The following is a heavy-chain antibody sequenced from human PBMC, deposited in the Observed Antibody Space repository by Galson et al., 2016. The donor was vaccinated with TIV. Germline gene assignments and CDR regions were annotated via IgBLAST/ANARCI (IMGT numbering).Heavy chain of an antibody. D-gene: IGHD3-10*01. CDR2: IYSAGNT. V-gene: IGHV3-53*01. CDR3: ARVSGVVRGYGLDV. Sequence: SLRLSCAGSGFTVSGTSMSWVRQAPGKGLEWVSLIYSAGNTFYADSVKGRFTLSRDHSKNTVYLQISSLRVEDTAVYYCARVSGVVRGYGLDVWGQGTMVTVAS. J-gene: IGHJ6*02. CDR1: GFTVSGTS.